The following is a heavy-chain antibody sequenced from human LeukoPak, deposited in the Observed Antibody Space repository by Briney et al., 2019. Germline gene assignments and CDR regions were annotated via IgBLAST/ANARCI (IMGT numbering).Heavy chain of an antibody. CDR1: GFTFSRYA. V-gene: IGHV3-23*01. D-gene: IGHD3-10*01. CDR2: VSGSGGST. J-gene: IGHJ3*01. Sequence: PGGSLRLSCAASGFTFSRYAMSWVRQAPGKGLEWVSAVSGSGGSTYYADSVKGLFTISRDNSKNTLYLQMTSLRAEDTAVYYCAKRMIRGVNHDAFDLWGQGTMVTVSS. CDR3: AKRMIRGVNHDAFDL.